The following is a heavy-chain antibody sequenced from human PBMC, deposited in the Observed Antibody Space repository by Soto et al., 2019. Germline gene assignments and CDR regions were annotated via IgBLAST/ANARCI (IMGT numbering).Heavy chain of an antibody. CDR3: ATEDSHYGDATWGSAFDI. CDR1: GFTFSSYG. D-gene: IGHD4-17*01. Sequence: QPGGSLRLSCAASGFTFSSYGMHWVRQAPGKGLEWVAVISYDGSNKYYADSVKGRFTISRDNSKNTLYLQMNSLRAEDTAVYYYATEDSHYGDATWGSAFDIWGQGTMVTVSS. V-gene: IGHV3-30*03. CDR2: ISYDGSNK. J-gene: IGHJ3*02.